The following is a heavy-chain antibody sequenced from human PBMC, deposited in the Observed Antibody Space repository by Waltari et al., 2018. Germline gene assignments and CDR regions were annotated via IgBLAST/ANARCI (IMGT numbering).Heavy chain of an antibody. D-gene: IGHD6-19*01. J-gene: IGHJ4*02. Sequence: DVLLVESGGDLVQPGGSLRLSCAASGFSFSSWYMSWFRQAPGKGREWVANMSQDGREKNYVGSVKGRFTISRDNAKNSLALQMNSLRVEDTAVYYCARAPKRTSSEVDYWGQGTLVTVSS. CDR2: MSQDGREK. V-gene: IGHV3-7*01. CDR3: ARAPKRTSSEVDY. CDR1: GFSFSSWY.